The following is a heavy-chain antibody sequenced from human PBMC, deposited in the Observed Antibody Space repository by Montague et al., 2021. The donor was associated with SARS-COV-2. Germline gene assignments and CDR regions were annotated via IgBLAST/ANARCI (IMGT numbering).Heavy chain of an antibody. CDR2: IYDGGAG. CDR3: VRDHPYGGPRGAYDI. D-gene: IGHD4-17*01. J-gene: IGHJ3*02. CDR1: GGSITGYY. V-gene: IGHV4-59*01. Sequence: SETLSLTCTVSGGSITGYYWSWLRRSPGKGLEWIAYIYDGGAGNYNPSLGSRVTISTDTSKNQLSLKVKSVTAADTAVYYCVRDHPYGGPRGAYDIWGQGTVVTVSS.